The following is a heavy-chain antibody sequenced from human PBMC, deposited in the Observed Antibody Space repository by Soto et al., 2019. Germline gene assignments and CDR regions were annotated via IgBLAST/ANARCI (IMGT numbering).Heavy chain of an antibody. CDR3: ATTATRKGGATDAFDI. CDR1: GYTLTELS. J-gene: IGHJ3*02. CDR2: FDPEDGET. Sequence: ASVKVSCKVSGYTLTELSMHWVRQAPGKGLEWMGGFDPEDGETIYAQKFQGRVTMTEDTSTDTAYMELSSLRSEDTAVYYCATTATRKGGATDAFDIWGQGTMVTVSS. D-gene: IGHD1-26*01. V-gene: IGHV1-24*01.